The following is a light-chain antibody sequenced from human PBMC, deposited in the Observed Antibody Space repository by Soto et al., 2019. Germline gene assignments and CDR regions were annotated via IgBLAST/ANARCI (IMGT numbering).Light chain of an antibody. V-gene: IGLV1-40*01. Sequence: QSVLTQSPSVSGAPGQRVTISCTGGSSDIGAGHGVHWYQQLPGTAPKLLIYDDTNRPSGVPDRFSGSKAGTSASLAITGLQAEDEADYYCQSYDSSLSGSVFGGGTKLTVL. CDR1: SSDIGAGHG. CDR2: DDT. CDR3: QSYDSSLSGSV. J-gene: IGLJ2*01.